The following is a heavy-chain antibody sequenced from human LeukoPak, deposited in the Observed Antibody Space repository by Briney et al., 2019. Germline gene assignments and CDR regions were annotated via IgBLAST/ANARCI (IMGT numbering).Heavy chain of an antibody. CDR3: ARRRSFIVVVPAAIQPIDAFDI. D-gene: IGHD2-2*01. CDR2: IDHSGST. V-gene: IGHV4-34*01. J-gene: IGHJ3*02. Sequence: SETLSLTCAVYGGSSGGNYWSWARQPPGKGLEWIGEIDHSGSTNYNPSLKSRVTISVDTSKNQFSLKLSSVTAADTAVYYCARRRSFIVVVPAAIQPIDAFDIWGQGTMVTVSS. CDR1: GGSSGGNY.